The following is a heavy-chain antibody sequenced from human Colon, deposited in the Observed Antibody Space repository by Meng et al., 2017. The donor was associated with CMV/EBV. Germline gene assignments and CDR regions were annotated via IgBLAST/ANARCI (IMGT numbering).Heavy chain of an antibody. CDR1: GYTFTNFG. J-gene: IGHJ4*02. Sequence: QVPVLRSGAEVKKPGASVKVSCKTSGYTFTNFGISWVRQAPGQGLEWMAYISPYNGDTNYAQRFQGRVALTTDTSTSTVYMELGSLTSDDTAMYYCARELARGGYWGQGTLVTVSS. CDR3: ARELARGGY. CDR2: ISPYNGDT. V-gene: IGHV1-18*01.